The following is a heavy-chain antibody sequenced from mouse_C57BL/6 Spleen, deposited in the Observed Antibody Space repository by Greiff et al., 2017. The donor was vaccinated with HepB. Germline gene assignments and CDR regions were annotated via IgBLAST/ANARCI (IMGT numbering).Heavy chain of an antibody. D-gene: IGHD1-1*01. CDR3: TRDPHYGSSSYWYFDV. Sequence: EVMLVESGEGLVKPGGSLKLSCAASGFTFSSYAMSWVRQTPEKKLEWVAYISSGGDYIYYADTVKGRFTISRDNARNTLYLQMSSLKSEDTAMYYCTRDPHYGSSSYWYFDVWGTGTTVTVSS. V-gene: IGHV5-9-1*02. J-gene: IGHJ1*03. CDR1: GFTFSSYA. CDR2: ISSGGDYI.